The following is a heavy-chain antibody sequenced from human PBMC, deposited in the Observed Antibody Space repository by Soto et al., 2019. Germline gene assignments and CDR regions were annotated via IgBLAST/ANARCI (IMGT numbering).Heavy chain of an antibody. CDR3: ARRALDDGYFDY. Sequence: SETLSLTCTVSGGSISSSSYYWGWIRQPPGKGLEWIGSIYYSGSTYYNPSLKSRVTISVDTSKNQLSLKLSSVTAADMAVYYCARRALDDGYFDYWGQGILVTSPQ. CDR1: GGSISSSSYY. V-gene: IGHV4-39*01. CDR2: IYYSGST. J-gene: IGHJ4*02. D-gene: IGHD1-1*01.